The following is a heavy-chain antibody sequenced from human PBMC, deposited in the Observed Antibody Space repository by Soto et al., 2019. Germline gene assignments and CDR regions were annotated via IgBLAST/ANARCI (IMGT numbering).Heavy chain of an antibody. CDR2: INPNSGGT. Sequence: VASVKVSCKASGYTFTGYYMHWVRQAPGQGLEWMGWINPNSGGTNYAQKFQGWVTMTRDTSISTAYMELSRLRSDDTAVYYCARDRPYYDFWSGFGFGMDVWGQGTTVTVSS. V-gene: IGHV1-2*04. J-gene: IGHJ6*02. CDR1: GYTFTGYY. CDR3: ARDRPYYDFWSGFGFGMDV. D-gene: IGHD3-3*01.